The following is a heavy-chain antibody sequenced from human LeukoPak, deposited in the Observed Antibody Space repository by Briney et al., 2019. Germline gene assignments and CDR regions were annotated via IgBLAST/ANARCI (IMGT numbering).Heavy chain of an antibody. CDR3: ARDEGMERPPCSSTSCYSGYYYYGMDV. CDR1: GFTFSSYW. D-gene: IGHD2-2*01. CDR2: IKQDGSEK. Sequence: GGSLRLSCAASGFTFSSYWMSWVRQAPGKGLEWVANIKQDGSEKYYVDSVKGRFTISRDNSKNTLYLQMNSLRAEDTAVYYCARDEGMERPPCSSTSCYSGYYYYGMDVWGQGTTVTVSS. V-gene: IGHV3-7*01. J-gene: IGHJ6*02.